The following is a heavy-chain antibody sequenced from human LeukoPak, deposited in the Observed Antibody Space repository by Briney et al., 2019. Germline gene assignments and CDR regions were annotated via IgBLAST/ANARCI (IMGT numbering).Heavy chain of an antibody. D-gene: IGHD2-15*01. Sequence: GESLKISCKGSGYSFSSYWIAWVRQMPGKGLEWMGVIYPDNSDTRYSPSFQGQVTISVDKSINTAYLEWSSLKASDTAMYYCARGLRGGPSGGGLDYWGQGTLVTVSS. J-gene: IGHJ4*02. V-gene: IGHV5-51*01. CDR1: GYSFSSYW. CDR2: IYPDNSDT. CDR3: ARGLRGGPSGGGLDY.